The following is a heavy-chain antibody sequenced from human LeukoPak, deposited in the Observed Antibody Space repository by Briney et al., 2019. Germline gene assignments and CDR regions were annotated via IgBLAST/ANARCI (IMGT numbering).Heavy chain of an antibody. J-gene: IGHJ6*03. Sequence: SETLSLTCTVSGGSISSSSYYWGWIRQPPGKGLEWIGSIYYSGSTYYNPSLKSRVTISVDTSKNQFSLKLSSVTAADTAVDYCARSSGWYSYYYYMDVWGKGTTVTISS. CDR1: GGSISSSSYY. CDR2: IYYSGST. V-gene: IGHV4-39*07. CDR3: ARSSGWYSYYYYMDV. D-gene: IGHD6-19*01.